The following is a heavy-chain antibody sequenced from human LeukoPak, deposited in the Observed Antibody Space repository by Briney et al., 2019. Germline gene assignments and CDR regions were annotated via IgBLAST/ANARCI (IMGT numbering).Heavy chain of an antibody. V-gene: IGHV3-30*18. J-gene: IGHJ4*02. CDR2: ISYDGSNK. CDR3: AKSSYYDASGYYREYYFDY. Sequence: GGSLRLSCAASGFTFSSYGMHWVRQAPGKGLEWVAVISYDGSNKYYADSVKGRFTISRDQTKNTLYLQMNSLRAEDTAVYYCAKSSYYDASGYYREYYFDYWGQGTLVTVSS. D-gene: IGHD3-22*01. CDR1: GFTFSSYG.